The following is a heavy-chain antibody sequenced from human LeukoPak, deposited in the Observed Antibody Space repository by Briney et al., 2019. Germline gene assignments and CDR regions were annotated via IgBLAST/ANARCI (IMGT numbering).Heavy chain of an antibody. CDR3: TRVFVGDEYSSSGY. CDR1: GFTFSRYY. Sequence: GGSLRLSCAASGFTFSRYYMHWVRQAPGKGLVWVSRINSDGRSTTYADPVRGRFTVSRDNAKNTLYLQMNSLKVEDTAMYYRTRVFVGDEYSSSGYWGQGTLVTVSS. D-gene: IGHD6-13*01. V-gene: IGHV3-74*01. CDR2: INSDGRST. J-gene: IGHJ4*02.